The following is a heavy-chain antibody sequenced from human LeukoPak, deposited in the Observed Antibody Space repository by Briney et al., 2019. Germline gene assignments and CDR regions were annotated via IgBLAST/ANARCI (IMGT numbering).Heavy chain of an antibody. CDR1: GGSISSSNYY. CDR2: IYYGGNT. Sequence: SETLSLTCSVSGGSISSSNYYWAWIRQPPGKGLEWIGSIYYGGNTYYNPSLKSRVTISVDTSKNQFSLKLSSVTAADAAVYFCARDKGNDILTGSVRDDAFDIWGQGAMVTVSS. V-gene: IGHV4-39*07. D-gene: IGHD3-9*01. CDR3: ARDKGNDILTGSVRDDAFDI. J-gene: IGHJ3*02.